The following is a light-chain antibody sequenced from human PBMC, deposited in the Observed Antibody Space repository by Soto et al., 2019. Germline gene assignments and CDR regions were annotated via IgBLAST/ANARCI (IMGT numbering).Light chain of an antibody. CDR1: QDIGYS. V-gene: IGKV1-12*01. CDR2: TGS. CDR3: QQGNSFPLT. J-gene: IGKJ4*01. Sequence: DILMTQSPSSVSASLGDRVTITCRASQDIGYSLAWFQQKPGEAPRLLIYTGSSLHSGVPSRFSGSGSGTDFTLTISSLEPEDFATYYCQQGNSFPLTFGGGTKVEIK.